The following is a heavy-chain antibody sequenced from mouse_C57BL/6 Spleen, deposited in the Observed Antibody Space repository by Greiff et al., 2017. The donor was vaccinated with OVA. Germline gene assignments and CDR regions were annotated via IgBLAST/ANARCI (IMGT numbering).Heavy chain of an antibody. Sequence: EVQLQQSGPELVKPGASVKISCKASGYTFTDYYMNWVKQSHGKSLEWIGDINPNNGGTSYNQKFKGKATLTVDKSSSTAYMELRSLTSEDSAVYYCARWGGYYDYAMDYWGQGTSVTVSS. CDR3: ARWGGYYDYAMDY. D-gene: IGHD2-3*01. CDR1: GYTFTDYY. J-gene: IGHJ4*01. CDR2: INPNNGGT. V-gene: IGHV1-26*01.